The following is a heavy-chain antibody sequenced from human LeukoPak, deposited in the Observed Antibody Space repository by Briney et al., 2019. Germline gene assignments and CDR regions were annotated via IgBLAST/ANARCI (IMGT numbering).Heavy chain of an antibody. CDR1: GYTFTSYY. CDR2: INPSGGST. D-gene: IGHD1-26*01. Sequence: ASVKVSCKASGYTFTSYYMHWVRQSPGQGLEWMGIINPSGGSTSYAQKFQGRVTMTRDMSTSTVYMELSSLRSEDTAVYYCARTIVGAVIDYWGQGTLVTVSS. V-gene: IGHV1-46*01. J-gene: IGHJ4*02. CDR3: ARTIVGAVIDY.